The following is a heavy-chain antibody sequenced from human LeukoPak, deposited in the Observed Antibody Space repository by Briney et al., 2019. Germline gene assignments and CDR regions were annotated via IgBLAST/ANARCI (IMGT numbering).Heavy chain of an antibody. CDR1: GFTFSDVW. Sequence: PGGSLRLSCAASGFTFSDVWIAWVRQAPGRGLEWVGRIQRKTDGGTTDYAAAVKGRFIISRDDSKNTLYLQMNSLKTEDTAVYYCTSTLGYWRQGTLVTVSS. CDR2: IQRKTDGGTT. CDR3: TSTLGY. V-gene: IGHV3-15*01. D-gene: IGHD3-16*01. J-gene: IGHJ4*02.